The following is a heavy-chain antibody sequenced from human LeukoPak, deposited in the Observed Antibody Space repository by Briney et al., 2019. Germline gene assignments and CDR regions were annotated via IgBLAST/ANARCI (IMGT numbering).Heavy chain of an antibody. CDR1: GGSISSGDYY. Sequence: SETLSLTCTVSGGSISSGDYYWSWIRQPPGKGLEWIGYIYYSGSTYYNPSLKSRVTISVDTSKNQFSLKLSSETAADTAVYYCARLGYCSSTSCYTLQGWFDPWGQGTLVTVSS. CDR3: ARLGYCSSTSCYTLQGWFDP. V-gene: IGHV4-30-4*01. CDR2: IYYSGST. J-gene: IGHJ5*02. D-gene: IGHD2-2*02.